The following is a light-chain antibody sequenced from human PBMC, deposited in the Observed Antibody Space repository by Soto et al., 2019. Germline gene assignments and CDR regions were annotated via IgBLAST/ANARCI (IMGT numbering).Light chain of an antibody. Sequence: QSALTQPASVSGSPGQSITISCTGTSSDVGNYNYVSWYQHHPGKAPKLIIYDVSYRPSGVSNRFSGSKSGNTASLTISGLQAEDEADYYGTSYTSTSTLGVFGGGTQLTVL. CDR1: SSDVGNYNY. CDR2: DVS. J-gene: IGLJ7*01. V-gene: IGLV2-14*03. CDR3: TSYTSTSTLGV.